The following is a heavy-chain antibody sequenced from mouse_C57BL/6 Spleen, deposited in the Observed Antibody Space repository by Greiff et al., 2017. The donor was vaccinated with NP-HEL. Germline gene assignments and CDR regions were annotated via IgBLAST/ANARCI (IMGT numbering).Heavy chain of an antibody. CDR3: ARDYGSSAYWYFDV. J-gene: IGHJ1*03. CDR2: IDPSDSYT. Sequence: QVQLQQPGAELVRPGTSVKLSCKASGYTFTSYWMHWVKQRHGQGLEWIGVIDPSDSYTNYNQKFKGKATLTVDTSSSTAYMQLSSLTSEDSAVYYCARDYGSSAYWYFDVWGTGTTVTVSS. CDR1: GYTFTSYW. D-gene: IGHD1-1*01. V-gene: IGHV1-59*01.